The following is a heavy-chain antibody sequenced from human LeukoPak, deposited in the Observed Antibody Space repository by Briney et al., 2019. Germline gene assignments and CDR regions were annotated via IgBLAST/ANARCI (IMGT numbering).Heavy chain of an antibody. Sequence: SETLSLTCTVSGYSISSGYYWGWIRQPPGKGLEWIGSIYHSGSTYYNPSLKSRVTISVDTSKNQFSLKLSSVTAADTAVYYCARATFVRDYYYYYYMDVWGKGTTVTVSS. J-gene: IGHJ6*03. CDR3: ARATFVRDYYYYYYMDV. V-gene: IGHV4-38-2*02. CDR2: IYHSGST. CDR1: GYSISSGYY. D-gene: IGHD3-3*01.